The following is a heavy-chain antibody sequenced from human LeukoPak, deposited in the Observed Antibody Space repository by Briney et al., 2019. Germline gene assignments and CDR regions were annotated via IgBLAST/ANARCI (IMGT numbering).Heavy chain of an antibody. D-gene: IGHD5-18*01. Sequence: SETLSLTCTVSGDSISSSYWSWIRQPPGKGLEWIGYISYSGSTSSNPSLRSRVTISVDTSKNQFSLRLTSVTAADTAMYYCARGGQLNWFDPWAREPWSPSPQ. V-gene: IGHV4-59*01. J-gene: IGHJ5*02. CDR1: GDSISSSY. CDR2: ISYSGST. CDR3: ARGGQLNWFDP.